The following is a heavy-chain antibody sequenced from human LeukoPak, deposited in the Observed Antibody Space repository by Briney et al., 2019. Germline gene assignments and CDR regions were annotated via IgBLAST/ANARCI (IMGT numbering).Heavy chain of an antibody. CDR2: IYYSGST. V-gene: IGHV4-31*03. CDR1: GGSISSGGYY. D-gene: IGHD1-26*01. CDR3: AREHSGSYSRGAFDI. Sequence: PSETLSLTCTVSGGSISSGGYYWSWIRQHPGKGLEWIGYIYYSGSTYYNPSLKSRVTISVDTSKNQFSLKLSSVTAADMAVYYCAREHSGSYSRGAFDIWGQGTMVTVSS. J-gene: IGHJ3*02.